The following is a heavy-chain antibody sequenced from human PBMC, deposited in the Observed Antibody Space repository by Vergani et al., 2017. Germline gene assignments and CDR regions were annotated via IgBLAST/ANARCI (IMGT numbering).Heavy chain of an antibody. CDR2: VISKKDGGRA. CDR1: GFHFNDAW. CDR3: STYNVGASFS. D-gene: IGHD5-24*01. J-gene: IGHJ4*02. V-gene: IGHV3-15*01. Sequence: EVQLVESGGGLLKPGDHVRLSCAVPGFHFNDAWMTWVRQAPGKGLEWLGRVISKKDGGRADYSPHVKGTITISRDESTSTIYLDMNILRIEDTATYYCSTYNVGASFSWGPGTRVTVSS.